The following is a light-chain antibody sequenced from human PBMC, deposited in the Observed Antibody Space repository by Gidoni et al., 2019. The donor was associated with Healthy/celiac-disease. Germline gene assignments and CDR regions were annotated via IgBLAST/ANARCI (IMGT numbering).Light chain of an antibody. CDR3: QQLNSYLPLT. V-gene: IGKV1-9*01. CDR2: AAS. J-gene: IGKJ4*01. CDR1: QGISSY. Sequence: GDRVTITCRASQGISSYLAWYQQKPGKAPKLLIYAASTLQSGVPSRFSGSGSGTEFTLTISSLQPEDFATYYCQQLNSYLPLTFGGGTKVEIK.